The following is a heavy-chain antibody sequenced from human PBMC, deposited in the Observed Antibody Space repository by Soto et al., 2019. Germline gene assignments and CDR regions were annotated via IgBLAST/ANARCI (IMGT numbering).Heavy chain of an antibody. CDR1: GYTLTELS. Sequence: ASVKVSCKVSGYTLTELSMHWVQQAPGKGLEWMGGFDPEDGETIYAQKFQGRVTMTEDTSTDTAYMELSSLRSEDTAVYYCATVTWDLNYYYGMDVWGQGTTVTVSS. J-gene: IGHJ6*02. CDR3: ATVTWDLNYYYGMDV. D-gene: IGHD1-26*01. V-gene: IGHV1-24*01. CDR2: FDPEDGET.